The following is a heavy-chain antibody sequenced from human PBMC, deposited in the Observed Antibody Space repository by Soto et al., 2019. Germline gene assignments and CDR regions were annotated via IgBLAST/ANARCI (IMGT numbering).Heavy chain of an antibody. CDR2: TRNKANSYTT. J-gene: IGHJ5*01. D-gene: IGHD1-1*01. CDR1: GFTFSEHY. V-gene: IGHV3-72*01. Sequence: PGGSLRLSCAASGFTFSEHYMDWVRQAPGKGLEWVGRTRNKANSYTTEYAASVKGRFTISRDESKNSLYLQMNSLKSEDTAVYYCARVSRTYWLDSRGQGTLVTVSS. CDR3: ARVSRTYWLDS.